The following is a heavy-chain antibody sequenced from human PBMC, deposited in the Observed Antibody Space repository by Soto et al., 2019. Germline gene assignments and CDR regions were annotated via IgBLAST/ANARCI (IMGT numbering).Heavy chain of an antibody. Sequence: RRLSCAASGFTVSSYAMSWVRQAPGKGLEWVSYITASGRTTNYADSVKGRFTLSRDSSRNTLYLQMSSLRAEDTAVYFCAKDKEGSGGSSYGMDVWGQGTTVTVSS. V-gene: IGHV3-23*01. CDR2: ITASGRTT. J-gene: IGHJ6*02. CDR3: AKDKEGSGGSSYGMDV. CDR1: GFTVSSYA. D-gene: IGHD1-26*01.